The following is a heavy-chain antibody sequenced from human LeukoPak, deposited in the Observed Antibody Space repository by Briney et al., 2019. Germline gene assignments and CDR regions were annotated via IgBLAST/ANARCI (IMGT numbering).Heavy chain of an antibody. Sequence: GESRQIPCKGSGYSFSSYWIGWVRQMPGKGLEWMGMIYPGDSDPRYSPSFQGQVTFSADKSINTAHLHWSSLKASDTAMYYCATRGGGQMVRGIPDAFDIWGEGTVDPVSS. V-gene: IGHV5-51*01. D-gene: IGHD3-10*01. CDR1: GYSFSSYW. CDR2: IYPGDSDP. CDR3: ATRGGGQMVRGIPDAFDI. J-gene: IGHJ3*02.